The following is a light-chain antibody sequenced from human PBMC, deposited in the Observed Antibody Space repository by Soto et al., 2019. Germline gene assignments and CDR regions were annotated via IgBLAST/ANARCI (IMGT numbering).Light chain of an antibody. CDR3: SSYTSSSVV. J-gene: IGLJ2*01. CDR1: SSDVGGYTY. V-gene: IGLV2-14*01. CDR2: EIS. Sequence: QSALTQPASVSGPPGQSITISCTGTSSDVGGYTYVSWYQQHPGKAPKLMIFEISNRPSEVSNRFSGSKSGNTASLTISGLQAEDEADYYCSSYTSSSVVFGGGTKVTVL.